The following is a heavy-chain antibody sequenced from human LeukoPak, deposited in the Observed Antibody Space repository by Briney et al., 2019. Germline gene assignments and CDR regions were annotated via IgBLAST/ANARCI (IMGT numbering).Heavy chain of an antibody. V-gene: IGHV3-9*01. Sequence: GRSLRLSCAASGFTFDDYAMHWVRQAPGKGLEWVSGISWNSGSIGYADSVKGRFTISRDNSKNTLYLQMNSLRVDDTAVYYCSTSPSWGVWGKGTTVTVSS. CDR1: GFTFDDYA. D-gene: IGHD3-16*01. CDR3: STSPSWGV. J-gene: IGHJ6*04. CDR2: ISWNSGSI.